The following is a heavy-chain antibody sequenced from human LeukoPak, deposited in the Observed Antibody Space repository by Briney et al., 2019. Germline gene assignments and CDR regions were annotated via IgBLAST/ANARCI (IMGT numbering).Heavy chain of an antibody. Sequence: VASVKVSCKVSGYTLTELSMHWVRQAPGKGLEWMGGFDPEDGETIYAQKFQGRVTMTEDTSTDTAYMELSSLRSEDTAVYYCATDRGEYYDSSGPSGFDPWGQGTLVTVSS. CDR2: FDPEDGET. D-gene: IGHD3-22*01. CDR3: ATDRGEYYDSSGPSGFDP. V-gene: IGHV1-24*01. J-gene: IGHJ5*02. CDR1: GYTLTELS.